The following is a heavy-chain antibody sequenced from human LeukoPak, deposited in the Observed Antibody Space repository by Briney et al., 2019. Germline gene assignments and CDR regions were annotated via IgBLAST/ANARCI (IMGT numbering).Heavy chain of an antibody. CDR2: IYYSGST. J-gene: IGHJ4*02. D-gene: IGHD2-15*01. V-gene: IGHV4-39*01. CDR3: ARHDYIVVVVAAGRNFDY. Sequence: SETLSLTCTVSGGSISSSSYYWGWIRQPPGKRLEWIGSIYYSGSTYYNPSLKSRVTIFVDTSKNQFSLKLSSVTAADTAVYYCARHDYIVVVVAAGRNFDYWGQGTLVTVSS. CDR1: GGSISSSSYY.